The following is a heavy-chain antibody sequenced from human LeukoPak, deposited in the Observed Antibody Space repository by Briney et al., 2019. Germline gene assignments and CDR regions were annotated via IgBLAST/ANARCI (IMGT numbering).Heavy chain of an antibody. Sequence: ASVKVSCKASGYTFTSYGISWVRQAPGQGLEWMGWISAYNGNTNYAQKLQGRVTMTTDTSTSTAYMELRSLRSDDTAVYYCARDRAVTIFGVVNHHEYFQHWGQGTLVTVSS. V-gene: IGHV1-18*01. CDR3: ARDRAVTIFGVVNHHEYFQH. D-gene: IGHD3-3*01. CDR1: GYTFTSYG. J-gene: IGHJ1*01. CDR2: ISAYNGNT.